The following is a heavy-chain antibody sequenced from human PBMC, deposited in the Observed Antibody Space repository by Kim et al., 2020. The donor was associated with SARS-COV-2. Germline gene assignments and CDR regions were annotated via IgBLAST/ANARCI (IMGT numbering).Heavy chain of an antibody. Sequence: ASVKVSCKASGYTFTSYYMHWVRQAPGQGLEWMGIINPSGGSTSYAQKFQGRVTMTRDTSTSTVYMELSSLRSEDTAVYYCARDLLVENEYYDFWSGLGMGGGVDVWGQGTTVTVSS. CDR3: ARDLLVENEYYDFWSGLGMGGGVDV. J-gene: IGHJ6*02. CDR1: GYTFTSYY. D-gene: IGHD3-3*01. CDR2: INPSGGST. V-gene: IGHV1-46*01.